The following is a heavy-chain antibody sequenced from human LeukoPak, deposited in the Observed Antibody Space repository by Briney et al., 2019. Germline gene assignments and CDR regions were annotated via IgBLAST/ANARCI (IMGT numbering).Heavy chain of an antibody. Sequence: ASVKVSCKASGYTFTGYYMHWVRQAPGQGLEWMGWINPNSGGTNYAQKFQGRVTMTRDTSISTAYMELSRLRSDDTAVYYCARGQDYGSGSYFMDVWGKGTTVTISS. J-gene: IGHJ6*03. D-gene: IGHD3-10*01. CDR2: INPNSGGT. V-gene: IGHV1-2*02. CDR3: ARGQDYGSGSYFMDV. CDR1: GYTFTGYY.